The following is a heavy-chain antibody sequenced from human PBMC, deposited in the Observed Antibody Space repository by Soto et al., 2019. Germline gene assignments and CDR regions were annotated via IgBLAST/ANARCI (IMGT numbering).Heavy chain of an antibody. D-gene: IGHD3-10*01. Sequence: ASVKVSCKASGYTFTSYYMHWVRQAPGQGLAWMGIINPSGGSTSYAQKFQGRVTMTRDTSTSTVYMEPSSLRSEDTAVYYCARDLRFGELLEYYFDYWGQGTLVTVSS. CDR3: ARDLRFGELLEYYFDY. V-gene: IGHV1-46*01. J-gene: IGHJ4*02. CDR1: GYTFTSYY. CDR2: INPSGGST.